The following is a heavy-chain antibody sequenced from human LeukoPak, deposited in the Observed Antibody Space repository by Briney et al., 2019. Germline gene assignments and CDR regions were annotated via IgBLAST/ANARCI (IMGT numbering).Heavy chain of an antibody. CDR1: GGSFGGYY. D-gene: IGHD3-10*01. V-gene: IGHV4-34*01. Sequence: PSETLSLTCAVYGGSFGGYYWSWIRQPPGKGLEWIGEINHSGSTNYNPSLKSRVTISVDTSKNQFSLKLSSVTAADTAVYYCARDPGGWFDPWGQGTLVTVSS. J-gene: IGHJ5*02. CDR3: ARDPGGWFDP. CDR2: INHSGST.